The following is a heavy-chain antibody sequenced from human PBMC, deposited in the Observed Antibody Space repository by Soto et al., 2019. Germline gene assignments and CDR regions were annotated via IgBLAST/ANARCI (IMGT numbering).Heavy chain of an antibody. D-gene: IGHD3-9*01. CDR2: IYWDDGK. CDR3: ALIPAYDISTAYYTFEY. V-gene: IGHV2-5*02. J-gene: IGHJ4*02. CDR1: GFSLSTSGVG. Sequence: SGPTLVNPTQTLTLTCTFSGFSLSTSGVGVAWIRQPPGKALEWLALIYWDDGKRYSPSLKTRLNITKDTSKNQVVLTLTNVDPVETAPYYCALIPAYDISTAYYTFEYWGQGSLITVSS.